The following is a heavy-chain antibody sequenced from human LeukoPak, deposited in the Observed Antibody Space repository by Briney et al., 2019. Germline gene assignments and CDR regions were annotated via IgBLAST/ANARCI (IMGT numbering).Heavy chain of an antibody. Sequence: GRSLRLSCAASGFTFDDYAMHWGRQAPGKGLEWVSGISWNSGSIGYADSVKGRFTISRDNAKTSLYLQMNSLRAEDLALYYCAKDRGDLFYYFDYWGQGTLVTVSS. CDR2: ISWNSGSI. CDR1: GFTFDDYA. J-gene: IGHJ4*02. V-gene: IGHV3-9*03. CDR3: AKDRGDLFYYFDY. D-gene: IGHD7-27*01.